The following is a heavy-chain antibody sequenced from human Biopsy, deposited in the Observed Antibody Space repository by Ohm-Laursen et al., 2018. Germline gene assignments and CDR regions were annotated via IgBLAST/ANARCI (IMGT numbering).Heavy chain of an antibody. D-gene: IGHD2/OR15-2a*01. CDR2: ISYDGSKT. CDR1: GFIFSNSG. CDR3: AKDKGTFNFYYYGMDV. J-gene: IGHJ6*02. V-gene: IGHV3-30*18. Sequence: SLRLSCAAPGFIFSNSGMHWVRQAPGKGLEWVAAISYDGSKTDYGDSVKGRLNISRDNSKNTLDLQMSSLRVEDTAVYFCAKDKGTFNFYYYGMDVWGQGTTVTASS.